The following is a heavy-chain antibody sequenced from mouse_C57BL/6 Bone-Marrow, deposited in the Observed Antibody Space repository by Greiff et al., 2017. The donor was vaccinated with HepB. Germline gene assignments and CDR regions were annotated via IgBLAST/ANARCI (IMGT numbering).Heavy chain of an antibody. Sequence: VQLQQSGPELVKPGASVKISCKASGYTFTDYYMNWVKQSHGKSLEWIGDINPNNGGTSYNQKFKGKATLTVDKSSSTAYMELRSLTSEDSAVYYWARDLLQAWFAYWGQGTLVTVSA. J-gene: IGHJ3*01. V-gene: IGHV1-26*01. CDR1: GYTFTDYY. D-gene: IGHD2-10*01. CDR2: INPNNGGT. CDR3: ARDLLQAWFAY.